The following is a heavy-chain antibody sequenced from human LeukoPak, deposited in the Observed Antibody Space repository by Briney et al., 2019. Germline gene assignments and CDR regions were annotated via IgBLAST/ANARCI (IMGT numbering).Heavy chain of an antibody. CDR2: IYTSGST. D-gene: IGHD3-22*01. J-gene: IGHJ3*02. CDR1: GGSISSGSYY. CDR3: ARDDSSGYVDAFDI. Sequence: SETLSLTCTVSGGSISSGSYYWSWIRQPAGKGLEWIGRIYTSGSTNYNPSLKSRVTISVDTSKNQFSLKLCSVTAADTAVYYCARDDSSGYVDAFDIWGQGTMVTVSS. V-gene: IGHV4-61*02.